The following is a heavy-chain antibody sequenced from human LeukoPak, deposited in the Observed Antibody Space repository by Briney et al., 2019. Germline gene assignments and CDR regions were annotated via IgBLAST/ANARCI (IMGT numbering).Heavy chain of an antibody. Sequence: QAGGSLRLSCAASGFSFSIYWMTWVRRAPGKGLEWVANIKGDGSEKYYVDSVKGRFTISRDNAKNSLYLQMNSLRAEDTAVYYCVREARSRSGMDVWGQGTTVTVSS. V-gene: IGHV3-7*01. J-gene: IGHJ6*02. CDR1: GFSFSIYW. CDR2: IKGDGSEK. CDR3: VREARSRSGMDV.